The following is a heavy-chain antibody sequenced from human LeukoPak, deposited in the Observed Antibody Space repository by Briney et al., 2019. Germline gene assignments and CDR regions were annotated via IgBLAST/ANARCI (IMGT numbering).Heavy chain of an antibody. CDR3: ASCSSSWLCPDL. CDR1: GGSFSGYY. J-gene: IGHJ4*02. Sequence: PSETLSLTCAVYGGSFSGYYWSWIRQPPGKGLEWIGEINHSGSTNYNPSLKSRVTISVDTSKDQLSLKLSSVTAADTAVYYCASCSSSWLCPDLWGQGTLVTVSS. CDR2: INHSGST. V-gene: IGHV4-34*01. D-gene: IGHD6-13*01.